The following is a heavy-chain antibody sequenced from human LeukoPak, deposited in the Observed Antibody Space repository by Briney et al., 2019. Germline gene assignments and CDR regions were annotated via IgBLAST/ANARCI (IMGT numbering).Heavy chain of an antibody. Sequence: RASVKVSCKASGGTFSSYAISWVRQAPGQGLEWMGGIIPIFGTANYAQKFQGRVTITADKSTSTAYMELSSLRSEDTAVYYCARLGSYYYYYMDVWGKGTTVTVSS. J-gene: IGHJ6*03. CDR1: GGTFSSYA. CDR2: IIPIFGTA. V-gene: IGHV1-69*06. D-gene: IGHD2-15*01. CDR3: ARLGSYYYYYMDV.